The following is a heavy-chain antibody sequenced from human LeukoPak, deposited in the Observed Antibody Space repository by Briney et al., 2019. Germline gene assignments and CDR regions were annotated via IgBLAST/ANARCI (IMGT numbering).Heavy chain of an antibody. CDR1: GYTFTSYY. CDR2: IIPIFGTA. V-gene: IGHV1-69*13. Sequence: SVKVSCKASGYTFTSYYMHWVRQAPGQGLEWMGGIIPIFGTANYAQKFQGRVTITADESTSTAYMELSSLRSEDTAVYYCARGPYDFWSGYPLPYYYYYMDVWGKGTTVTVSS. CDR3: ARGPYDFWSGYPLPYYYYYMDV. J-gene: IGHJ6*03. D-gene: IGHD3-3*01.